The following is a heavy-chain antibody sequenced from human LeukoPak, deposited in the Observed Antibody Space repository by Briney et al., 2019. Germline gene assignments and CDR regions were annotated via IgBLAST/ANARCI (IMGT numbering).Heavy chain of an antibody. CDR1: GFTFSSYW. J-gene: IGHJ3*02. V-gene: IGHV3-7*04. Sequence: AGGSLRLSCAASGFTFSSYWMSWVRQAPGKGLEWVANIKQDGSEKYYVDSVKGRFTISRGNAKNSLYLQMNSLRAEDTAVYYCAGARRKSDAFDIWGQGTMVTVSS. CDR3: AGARRKSDAFDI. CDR2: IKQDGSEK.